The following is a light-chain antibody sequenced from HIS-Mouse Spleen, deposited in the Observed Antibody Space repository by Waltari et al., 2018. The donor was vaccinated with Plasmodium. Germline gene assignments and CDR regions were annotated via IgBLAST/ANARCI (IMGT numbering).Light chain of an antibody. CDR2: EGS. J-gene: IGLJ3*02. CDR1: ISDVGRYNL. V-gene: IGLV2-23*01. CDR3: CSYAGSSTNWV. Sequence: QSALTQPASVSGSPGQSITISCTGTISDVGRYNLVSWDQQHPAKAPKLMIYEGSKRPSGVSNRFSGSKSGNTASLTISGLQAEDEADYYCCSYAGSSTNWVFGGRTKLTVL.